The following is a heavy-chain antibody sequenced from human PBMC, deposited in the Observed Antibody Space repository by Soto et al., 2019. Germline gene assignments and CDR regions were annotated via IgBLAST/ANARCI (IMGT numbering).Heavy chain of an antibody. D-gene: IGHD1-26*01. V-gene: IGHV3-30*18. Sequence: PGGSLRLSCAASGFTFSSYGMHWVRQAPGKGLEWVAVISYDGSNKYYADSVKGRFTISRDNSKNTLYLQMNSLRAEDTAVYYCAKVDYSGSCFDYWGQGTLVTVSS. CDR3: AKVDYSGSCFDY. J-gene: IGHJ4*02. CDR1: GFTFSSYG. CDR2: ISYDGSNK.